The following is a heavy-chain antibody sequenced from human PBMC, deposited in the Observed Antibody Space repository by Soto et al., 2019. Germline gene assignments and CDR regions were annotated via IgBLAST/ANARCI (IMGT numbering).Heavy chain of an antibody. Sequence: SETLSLTCTVSGGSISSSSYYWGWIRQPPGKGLEWIGSIYYSGSTYYNPSLKSRVTISVDTSKNQFSLKLSSVTAADTAVYYGARQVEGSSTICDCWGQGTLITVSS. CDR2: IYYSGST. CDR1: GGSISSSSYY. D-gene: IGHD2-2*01. V-gene: IGHV4-39*01. J-gene: IGHJ4*02. CDR3: ARQVEGSSTICDC.